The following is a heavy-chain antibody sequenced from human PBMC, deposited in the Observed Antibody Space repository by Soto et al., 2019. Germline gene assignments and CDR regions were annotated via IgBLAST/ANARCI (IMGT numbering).Heavy chain of an antibody. CDR1: GFTISSYA. CDR3: ARDRSWRTTVVTLVDY. J-gene: IGHJ4*02. V-gene: IGHV3-23*01. Sequence: AGGSLRLSCAASGFTISSYARSWVRKDTGKGLEWVSAISGSGGSTYYADSVKGRFTISRDNSKNTLYLQMNSLRAEDTAVYYCARDRSWRTTVVTLVDYWGQGTLVTVSS. CDR2: ISGSGGST. D-gene: IGHD4-17*01.